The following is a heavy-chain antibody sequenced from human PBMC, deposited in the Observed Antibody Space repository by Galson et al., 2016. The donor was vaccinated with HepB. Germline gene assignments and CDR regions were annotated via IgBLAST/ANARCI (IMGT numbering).Heavy chain of an antibody. CDR1: GFTFSSYA. V-gene: IGHV3-64D*06. Sequence: LRLSCAASGFTFSSYAMHWVRQAPGKGLEYVSAISSNGGSTYYADSVKGRFTISRDNSKNTLYLQMSSLRAEDTAVYYCVKGVSNVPYAGGADYWGQGTLVTVSS. J-gene: IGHJ4*02. D-gene: IGHD2-8*02. CDR3: VKGVSNVPYAGGADY. CDR2: ISSNGGST.